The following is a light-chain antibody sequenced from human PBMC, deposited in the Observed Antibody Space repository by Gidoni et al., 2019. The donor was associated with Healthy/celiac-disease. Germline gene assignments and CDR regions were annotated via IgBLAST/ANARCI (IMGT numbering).Light chain of an antibody. V-gene: IGKV1-39*01. J-gene: IGKJ4*01. CDR1: QSISSY. Sequence: SVGDRVTITCRASQSISSYLNWYQQKPGKAPKLLIYAASSLQSGVPSRFSGSGSGTDFTLTISSLQPEDFATYYCQQSYSTPLTFGGGTKVEIK. CDR3: QQSYSTPLT. CDR2: AAS.